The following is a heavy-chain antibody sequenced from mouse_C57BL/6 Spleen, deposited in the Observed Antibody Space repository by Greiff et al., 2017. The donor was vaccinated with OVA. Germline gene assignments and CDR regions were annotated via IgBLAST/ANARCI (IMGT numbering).Heavy chain of an antibody. Sequence: QVQLKQSGAELVRPGTSVKLSCKASGYTFTSYWMHWVKQRPGQGLEWIGVIDPSDSYTNYNQKFKGKATLTVDTSSSTAYMQLSSLTSEDSAVYYCAKAAITTAVGGYFDVWGTGTTVTVSS. J-gene: IGHJ1*03. D-gene: IGHD1-1*01. CDR3: AKAAITTAVGGYFDV. V-gene: IGHV1-59*01. CDR1: GYTFTSYW. CDR2: IDPSDSYT.